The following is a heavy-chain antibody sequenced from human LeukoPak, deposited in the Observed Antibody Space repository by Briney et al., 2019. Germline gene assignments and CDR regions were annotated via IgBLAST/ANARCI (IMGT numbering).Heavy chain of an antibody. CDR1: GGSFSGYY. J-gene: IGHJ3*02. D-gene: IGHD4-17*01. V-gene: IGHV4-34*01. CDR3: ARPGDYGDYEAFDI. CDR2: INHSGST. Sequence: SETLSLTCAVYGGSFSGYYWSWIRQPPGKGLEWIGEINHSGSTNYNPSLKSRVTISVDTSKNQFSLKLSSVTAADTAVYYCARPGDYGDYEAFDIWGQGTMVTVSS.